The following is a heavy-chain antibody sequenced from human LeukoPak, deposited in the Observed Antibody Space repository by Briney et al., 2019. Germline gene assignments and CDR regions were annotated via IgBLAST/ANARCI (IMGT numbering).Heavy chain of an antibody. V-gene: IGHV3-30*04. Sequence: QPRRSLRLSCAASGFTFSSYAMHWVRQAPGKGLEWVAVISYDGSNKYYADSVKGRFTISRDNSKNTLYLQMNSLRAEDTAVYYCARSHGGWFDPWGQGTLVTVSS. CDR3: ARSHGGWFDP. J-gene: IGHJ5*02. CDR1: GFTFSSYA. D-gene: IGHD3-16*01. CDR2: ISYDGSNK.